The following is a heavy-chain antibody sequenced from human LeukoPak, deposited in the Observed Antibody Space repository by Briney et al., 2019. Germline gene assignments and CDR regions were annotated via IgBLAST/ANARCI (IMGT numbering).Heavy chain of an antibody. J-gene: IGHJ6*02. D-gene: IGHD1-7*01. CDR1: GYRFKSHS. CDR3: ARAPTDNNWNYDGNYYGMDV. CDR2: MNPNSGNT. V-gene: IGHV1-8*01. Sequence: ASVKVSCKASGYRFKSHSINWVRQATGQGLEWMGWMNPNSGNTGYAQKFQGRVTMTRNTSISTAYMELSSLRSEDTAVYYCARAPTDNNWNYDGNYYGMDVWGQGTTVTVSS.